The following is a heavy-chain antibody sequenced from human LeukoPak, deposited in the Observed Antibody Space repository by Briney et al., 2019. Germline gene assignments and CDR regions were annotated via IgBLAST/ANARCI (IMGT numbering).Heavy chain of an antibody. CDR1: EFTSSAVW. D-gene: IGHD2-8*02. Sequence: GGSLRLSCAGSEFTSSAVWMRWVGRPPGKGLEGVANINKYATEKEYVDSVKGRFSIFRDNAKNSVFLQMNSLRVEHTAVYYCAIFAGVVPGNLLLWGKGTTVIVSS. J-gene: IGHJ6*04. V-gene: IGHV3-7*01. CDR2: INKYATEK. CDR3: AIFAGVVPGNLLL.